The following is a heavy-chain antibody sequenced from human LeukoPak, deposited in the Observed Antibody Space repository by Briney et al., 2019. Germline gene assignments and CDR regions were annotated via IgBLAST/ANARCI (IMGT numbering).Heavy chain of an antibody. J-gene: IGHJ4*02. CDR1: GGSISSSRYY. D-gene: IGHD1-26*01. CDR2: IYYSGST. CDR3: ARSRGSYRIPIDY. Sequence: PSETLSLTCTVSGGSISSSRYYWGWIRQPPGKGLEWIGSIYYSGSTYYNPSLKSRVTISVDTSKNQFSLKLSSVTAADTAVYYCARSRGSYRIPIDYWGQGTLVTVSS. V-gene: IGHV4-39*01.